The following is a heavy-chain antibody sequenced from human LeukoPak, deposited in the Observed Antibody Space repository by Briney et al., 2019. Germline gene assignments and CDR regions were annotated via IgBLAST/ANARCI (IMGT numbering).Heavy chain of an antibody. J-gene: IGHJ5*02. CDR3: ARGPPGGRNNWFDP. D-gene: IGHD4-23*01. Sequence: SGTLSLTCAVYGGSFSGYYWSWIRQPPGKGLEWIGEINHSGSTNYNPSLKSRVTISVDTSKNQFSLKLSSVTAADTAVYYCARGPPGGRNNWFDPWGQGTLVTVSS. CDR2: INHSGST. V-gene: IGHV4-34*01. CDR1: GGSFSGYY.